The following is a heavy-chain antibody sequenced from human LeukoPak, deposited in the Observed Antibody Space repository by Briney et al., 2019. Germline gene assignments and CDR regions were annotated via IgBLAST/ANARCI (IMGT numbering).Heavy chain of an antibody. D-gene: IGHD2-8*01. V-gene: IGHV1-2*02. Sequence: ASVKVSCKASGYTFTGYYIHWVRQAPGQGLEWMGWINPKSGATNYAQKFQGRVTMTRDTSISTAYMELSRLRSDDTAVYYCARQNGVGLFSLPGGQGILVTVSS. J-gene: IGHJ4*02. CDR2: INPKSGAT. CDR1: GYTFTGYY. CDR3: ARQNGVGLFSLP.